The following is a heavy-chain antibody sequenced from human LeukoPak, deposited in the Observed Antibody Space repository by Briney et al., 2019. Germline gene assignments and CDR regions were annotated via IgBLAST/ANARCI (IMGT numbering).Heavy chain of an antibody. Sequence: GGPLRLSCAASGFTFSSYAMSWVRQAPGKGLEWVSAISGSGGSTYYADSVKGRFTISRDNSKNTLYLQMNSLRAEDTAVYYCAKDRAYCGGDCYPTCFDYWGQGTLVTVSS. V-gene: IGHV3-23*01. D-gene: IGHD2-21*02. CDR1: GFTFSSYA. CDR3: AKDRAYCGGDCYPTCFDY. CDR2: ISGSGGST. J-gene: IGHJ4*02.